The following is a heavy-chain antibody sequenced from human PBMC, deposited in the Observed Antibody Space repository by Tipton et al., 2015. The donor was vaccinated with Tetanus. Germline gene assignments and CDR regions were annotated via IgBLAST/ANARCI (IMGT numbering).Heavy chain of an antibody. Sequence: QLVQSGGGVVQPERSLRLSCVASGFTFRSYWMSWVRQAPGKGLEWVANIKEDGSEMYYADSVKGRFTISRDNARNSLSVHMNSLTAEDTAVYYCARLRVYCSTACYSREDYWGQGTLVTVSS. J-gene: IGHJ4*02. V-gene: IGHV3-7*01. CDR2: IKEDGSEM. D-gene: IGHD2/OR15-2a*01. CDR3: ARLRVYCSTACYSREDY. CDR1: GFTFRSYW.